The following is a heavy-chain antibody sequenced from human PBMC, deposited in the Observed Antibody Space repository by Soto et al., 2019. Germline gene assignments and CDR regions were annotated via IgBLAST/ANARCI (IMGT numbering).Heavy chain of an antibody. CDR2: IYWDADK. CDR3: PHRILRTVFGLVTTTAIYFDV. V-gene: IGHV2-5*02. CDR1: GFSLTTSGVG. D-gene: IGHD3-3*01. Sequence: QITLNESGPTVVNPAEPLTLTCTFSGFSLTTSGVGVGWIRQSPGKAPEWLALIYWDADKRYSASLKSRLTITNDTSKNQVVLTMTSVDTEDTATYYCPHRILRTVFGLVTTTAIYFDVWGQGTPVVVSS. J-gene: IGHJ4*02.